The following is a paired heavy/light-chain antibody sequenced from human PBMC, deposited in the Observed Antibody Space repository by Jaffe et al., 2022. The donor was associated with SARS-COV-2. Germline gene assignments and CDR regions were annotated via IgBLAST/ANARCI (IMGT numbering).Heavy chain of an antibody. D-gene: IGHD2-2*01. CDR1: GFTFSSYA. CDR2: ISGSGGST. Sequence: EVQLVESGGGLVQPGGSLRLSCAASGFTFSSYAMSWVRQAPGKGLEWVSAISGSGGSTYYADSVKGRFTISRDNSKNTLYLQMNSLRAEDTAVYYCAKDFGCSSTSCLAKYMDVWGKGTTVTVSS. J-gene: IGHJ6*03. V-gene: IGHV3-23*04. CDR3: AKDFGCSSTSCLAKYMDV.
Light chain of an antibody. CDR1: QSVSSN. V-gene: IGKV3-15*01. J-gene: IGKJ5*01. Sequence: EIVMTQSPATLSVSPGERATLSCRASQSVSSNLAWYQQKPGQAPRLLIYGASTRATGIPARFSGSGSGTEFTLTISSLQSEDFAVYYCQQYNNWPPGTFGQGTRLEIK. CDR2: GAS. CDR3: QQYNNWPPGT.